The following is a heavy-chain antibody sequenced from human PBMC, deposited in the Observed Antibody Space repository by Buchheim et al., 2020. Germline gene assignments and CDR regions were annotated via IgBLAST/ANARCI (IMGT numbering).Heavy chain of an antibody. CDR1: GFTFISYS. CDR2: ISYDGSNK. CDR3: AKAGDDIESWFDP. V-gene: IGHV3-30*18. J-gene: IGHJ5*02. D-gene: IGHD5/OR15-5a*01. Sequence: VQLLESGGGLVKPGGSLRLSCAASGFTFISYSMNWVRQAPGKGLEWVAVISYDGSNKYYADSVKGRFTISRDNSKNTLYLQMNSLRAEDTAVYYCAKAGDDIESWFDPWGQGTL.